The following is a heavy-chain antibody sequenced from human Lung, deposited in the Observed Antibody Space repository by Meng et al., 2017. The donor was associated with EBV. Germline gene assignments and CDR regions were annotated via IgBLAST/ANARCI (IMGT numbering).Heavy chain of an antibody. Sequence: QGLLQVSGRGLVKPSQTLSLTCTVSGGSINSGDYYWSWIRQPPGKGLEWIGYIYYTGSTYYNPSLKSRVTISMDTSKNQFSLRLSSVTAADTAVYYCARNYYFDYWGQGTLVTVSS. V-gene: IGHV4-30-4*01. CDR3: ARNYYFDY. J-gene: IGHJ4*02. CDR2: IYYTGST. CDR1: GGSINSGDYY.